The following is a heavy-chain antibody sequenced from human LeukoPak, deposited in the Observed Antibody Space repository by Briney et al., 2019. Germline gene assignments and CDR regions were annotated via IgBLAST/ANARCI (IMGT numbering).Heavy chain of an antibody. D-gene: IGHD2-15*01. CDR3: ALIVGYCSGGSCYSGYFQH. J-gene: IGHJ1*01. CDR2: IKQDGTEK. Sequence: GGSLRLSCAASGFTFSSYAMHWVRQAPGKGLEWVANIKQDGTEKYYVDSVKGRFTISRDNSKNTLYLQMSSLRAEDTAVYYCALIVGYCSGGSCYSGYFQHWGQGTLVTVSS. V-gene: IGHV3-7*03. CDR1: GFTFSSYA.